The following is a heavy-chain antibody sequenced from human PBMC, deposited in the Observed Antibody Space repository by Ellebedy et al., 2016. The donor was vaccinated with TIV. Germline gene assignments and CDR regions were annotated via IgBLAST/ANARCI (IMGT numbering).Heavy chain of an antibody. CDR2: ITGSGSGT. J-gene: IGHJ4*02. CDR3: AGGVDASGDFGSDY. CDR1: GFTFSGYG. V-gene: IGHV3-23*01. Sequence: GGSLRLSXAASGFTFSGYGMTWVRQAPGKGLEWVSAITGSGSGTYYADSVKGRFTMSRDNSKNTLFLLMSRLRADDTAVYYCAGGVDASGDFGSDYWGQGVLVTVSS. D-gene: IGHD4-17*01.